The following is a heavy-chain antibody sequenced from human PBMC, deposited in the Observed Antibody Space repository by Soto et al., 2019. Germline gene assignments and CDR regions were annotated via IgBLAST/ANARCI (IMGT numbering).Heavy chain of an antibody. CDR3: ARASSIVGYYYGMDV. D-gene: IGHD3-16*02. V-gene: IGHV3-30-3*01. J-gene: IGHJ6*02. CDR2: ISYDGSNK. Sequence: QVQLVESGGGVVQPGRSLRLSCAASGFTFSSYAMHWVRQAPGKGLEWVAGISYDGSNKPYACSVKGRFTIPTDNSXXTLYLQMNTLRAADTAAYSCARASSIVGYYYGMDVWAPATTVTVSS. CDR1: GFTFSSYA.